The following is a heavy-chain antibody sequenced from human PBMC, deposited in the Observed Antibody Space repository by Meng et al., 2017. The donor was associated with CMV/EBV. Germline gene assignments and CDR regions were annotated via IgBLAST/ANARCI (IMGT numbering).Heavy chain of an antibody. CDR3: AKTSVDYFDY. Sequence: LSLTCAASGFTFSSHAMSWVRQAPGKGLEWVSVIYSGGSSTYYADSVKGRFTISRDNSKNTLYLQMNSLRAEDTAVYYCAKTSVDYFDYWGQGTLVTVSS. J-gene: IGHJ4*02. V-gene: IGHV3-23*03. CDR2: IYSGGSST. D-gene: IGHD5/OR15-5a*01. CDR1: GFTFSSHA.